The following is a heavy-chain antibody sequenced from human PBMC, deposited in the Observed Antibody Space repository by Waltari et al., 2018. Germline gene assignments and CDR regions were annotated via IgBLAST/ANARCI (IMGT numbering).Heavy chain of an antibody. V-gene: IGHV3-64D*08. CDR3: VILGRIAVAGRSDY. CDR1: GFTFSSYA. Sequence: EVQLVESGGGLVQPGGSLRLSCSASGFTFSSYAMRWVRQAPGKGLEYVSAISSNGGSTYYADSVKGRFTISRDNSKNTLYLQMSSLRAEDTAVYYCVILGRIAVAGRSDYWGQGTLVTVSS. D-gene: IGHD6-19*01. CDR2: ISSNGGST. J-gene: IGHJ4*02.